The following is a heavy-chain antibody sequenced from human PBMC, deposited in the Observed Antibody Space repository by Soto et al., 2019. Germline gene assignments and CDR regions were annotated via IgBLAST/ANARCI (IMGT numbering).Heavy chain of an antibody. CDR3: ARDRNFNVDIVATITNCFDP. CDR2: IYHSGST. CDR1: GYSISSGYY. J-gene: IGHJ5*02. D-gene: IGHD5-12*01. V-gene: IGHV4-38-2*02. Sequence: SETLSLTCAVSGYSISSGYYWGWIRQPPGKGLEWIGSIYHSGSTYYNPSLKSRVTISVDTSKNQFSLKLSSVTAADTAVYYCARDRNFNVDIVATITNCFDPWGQGTLVTVSS.